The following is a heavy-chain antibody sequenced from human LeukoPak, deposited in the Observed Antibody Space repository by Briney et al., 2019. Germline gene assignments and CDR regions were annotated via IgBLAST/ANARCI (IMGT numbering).Heavy chain of an antibody. Sequence: PPETLSLTCTVFGGSISSGSFYWSWIRQPAGKGLEWIGRIFSSGITNYNPSLKSRVTISVDTSKNQFSLKLSSVTAADTAVYYCARDIGYCSSTSCYPMFDYWGPGTLVTVSS. D-gene: IGHD2-2*03. CDR3: ARDIGYCSSTSCYPMFDY. J-gene: IGHJ4*02. V-gene: IGHV4-61*02. CDR2: IFSSGIT. CDR1: GGSISSGSFY.